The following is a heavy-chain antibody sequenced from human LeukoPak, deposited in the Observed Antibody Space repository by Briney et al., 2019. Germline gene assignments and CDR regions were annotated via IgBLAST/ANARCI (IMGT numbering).Heavy chain of an antibody. CDR1: GYTFTGYY. CDR3: ARGVTARGLYYYMDI. V-gene: IGHV1-2*02. D-gene: IGHD2-21*02. CDR2: INPNSGGT. Sequence: ASVKVSCKASGYTFTGYYMHWVRQAPGQGLEWMGWINPNSGGTNYAQKFQGRVTMTRDTSISTAYMELSRLRSDDTAVYSCARGVTARGLYYYMDIWGRGTTVTISS. J-gene: IGHJ6*03.